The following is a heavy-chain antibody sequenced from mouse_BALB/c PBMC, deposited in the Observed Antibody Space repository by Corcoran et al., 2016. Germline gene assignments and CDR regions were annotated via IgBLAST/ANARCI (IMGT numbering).Heavy chain of an antibody. J-gene: IGHJ2*01. CDR1: GYSFTGYY. CDR3: ATTATYYFDY. D-gene: IGHD1-2*01. CDR2: INPYNGAT. V-gene: IGHV1-26*01. Sequence: EVQLQQSGPELVKPGASVKISCKASGYSFTGYYMHWVKQSHVKSLEWIGRINPYNGATSYNQNFKDKASLTVDKSSSTAYMELHSLTSEDSAVYYWATTATYYFDYWGQGTTLTVSS.